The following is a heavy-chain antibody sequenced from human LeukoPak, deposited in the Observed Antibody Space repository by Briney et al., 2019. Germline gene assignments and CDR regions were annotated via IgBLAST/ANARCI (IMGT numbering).Heavy chain of an antibody. Sequence: EASVKVSFKASGYTFTSYGISWVRQAPGQGLEWMGWISGYNGNTNYAQKLQGRVTMSTDTSTNTAYMELRSLRSDDTAVYYCARSRGGYSYGYGENWGQGTLVTVSS. J-gene: IGHJ4*02. CDR3: ARSRGGYSYGYGEN. V-gene: IGHV1-18*01. D-gene: IGHD5-18*01. CDR1: GYTFTSYG. CDR2: ISGYNGNT.